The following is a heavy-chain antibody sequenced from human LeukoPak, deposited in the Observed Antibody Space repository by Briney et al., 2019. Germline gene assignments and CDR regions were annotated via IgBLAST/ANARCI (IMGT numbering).Heavy chain of an antibody. D-gene: IGHD6-19*01. V-gene: IGHV3-23*01. CDR1: GFTVSNTF. J-gene: IGHJ4*02. Sequence: PGGSLRLSCAASGFTVSNTFMSWVRQAPGKGLEWVSAISGSGGSTYYADSVKGRFTISRDNSKNTLYLQMNSLRAEDTAVYYCAKDRGQWLAFFDYWGQGTLVTVSS. CDR2: ISGSGGST. CDR3: AKDRGQWLAFFDY.